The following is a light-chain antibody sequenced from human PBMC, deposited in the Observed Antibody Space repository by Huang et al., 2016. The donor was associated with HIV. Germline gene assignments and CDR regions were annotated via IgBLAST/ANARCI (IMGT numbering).Light chain of an antibody. V-gene: IGKV1-33*01. Sequence: DIQMTQSPYSLSASVGDRVTITCQASQDINNYLNWYQQKPGKAPNLLIYEASNLEAGVPSRFSGSGSGSDFTVTITSLQPEDVATYYCQQYDSLPYTFGQGTKLEIK. CDR3: QQYDSLPYT. CDR2: EAS. CDR1: QDINNY. J-gene: IGKJ2*01.